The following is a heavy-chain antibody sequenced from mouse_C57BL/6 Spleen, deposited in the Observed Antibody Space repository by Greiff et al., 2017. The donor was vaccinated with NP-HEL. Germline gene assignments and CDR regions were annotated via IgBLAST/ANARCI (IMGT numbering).Heavy chain of an antibody. CDR2: IYPGDGDP. CDR3: ARHCSSYDRGPLYARDY. D-gene: IGHD1-1*01. V-gene: IGHV1-80*01. CDR1: GYAFSSYW. J-gene: IGHJ4*01. Sequence: VQLQQSGAELVKPGASVQISCKASGYAFSSYWMNWVKQRPGKGLAWIGQIYPGDGDPNYNGKFKGKATLTADKSYSTAYMQLSSLTAEDSAVYFWARHCSSYDRGPLYARDYWGQGTSVTVSS.